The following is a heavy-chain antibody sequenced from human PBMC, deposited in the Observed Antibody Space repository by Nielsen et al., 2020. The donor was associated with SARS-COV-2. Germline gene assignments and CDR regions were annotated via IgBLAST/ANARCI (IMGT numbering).Heavy chain of an antibody. J-gene: IGHJ4*02. D-gene: IGHD2-15*01. CDR3: ASLLGLRNS. CDR2: INHSGST. V-gene: IGHV4-34*01. CDR1: GGSFSGYY. Sequence: SETLSLTCAVYGGSFSGYYWSWIRQPPGKGLEWIGEINHSGSTNYNPSLKSRVTISVDTSKNQFSLKLSSVTAADTAVYYCASLLGLRNSWGQGTLVTVSS.